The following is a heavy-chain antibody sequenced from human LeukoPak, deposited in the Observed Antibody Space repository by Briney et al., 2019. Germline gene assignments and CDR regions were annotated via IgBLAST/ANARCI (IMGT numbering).Heavy chain of an antibody. CDR3: ARGNLRRITMIVVADAFDI. CDR2: IIPIFGIA. D-gene: IGHD3-22*01. Sequence: ASVKVSCKASGGTFSSYAISWVRQAPGQGLEWMGRIIPIFGIANYAQKFQGRVTITADKSTSTAYMELSSLRSEDTAVYYCARGNLRRITMIVVADAFDIWGQGTMVTVSS. CDR1: GGTFSSYA. V-gene: IGHV1-69*04. J-gene: IGHJ3*02.